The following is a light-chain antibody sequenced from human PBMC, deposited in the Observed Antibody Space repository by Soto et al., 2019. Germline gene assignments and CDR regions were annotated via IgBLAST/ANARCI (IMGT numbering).Light chain of an antibody. CDR2: DAS. CDR3: QQRSNWPRALWT. V-gene: IGKV3-11*01. J-gene: IGKJ1*01. CDR1: QSVSSY. Sequence: EIVLTQSPATLSLSPGERATLSCRASQSVSSYLAWYQQKPGQAPRLLIYDASNRATGIPARFSGSGSGTDFTLTISSLEPEDFAVYYCQQRSNWPRALWTFGQGTKVEIK.